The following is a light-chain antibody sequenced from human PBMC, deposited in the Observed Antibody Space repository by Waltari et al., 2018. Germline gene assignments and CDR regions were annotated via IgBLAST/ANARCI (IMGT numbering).Light chain of an antibody. CDR2: GVS. V-gene: IGKV2-40*01. CDR1: QSLLDSEDGNTY. Sequence: DIVMTQTPLSLPVTLGEPASISCRSSQSLLDSEDGNTYLEWYLQKPGQSPQLLIYGVSNRASGVPDRFSGSGSDTDFTLKISRVEAEDVGVYYCMQALEFPTFGGGTKVEIK. CDR3: MQALEFPT. J-gene: IGKJ4*01.